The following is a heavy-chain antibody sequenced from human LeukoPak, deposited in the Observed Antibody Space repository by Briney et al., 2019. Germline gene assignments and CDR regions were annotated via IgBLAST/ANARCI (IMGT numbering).Heavy chain of an antibody. CDR3: ARALHSSGWYFDY. CDR2: ISSSSSYI. D-gene: IGHD6-19*01. CDR1: GFTFSSYS. Sequence: GGSLRLSCAASGFTFSSYSMNWVRQAPGKGLEWVSSISSSSSYIYYADSVKGRFTISRDNAKNSLYLQMNSLRAEDTAVYYCARALHSSGWYFDYWGQGTLVTVSS. V-gene: IGHV3-21*01. J-gene: IGHJ4*02.